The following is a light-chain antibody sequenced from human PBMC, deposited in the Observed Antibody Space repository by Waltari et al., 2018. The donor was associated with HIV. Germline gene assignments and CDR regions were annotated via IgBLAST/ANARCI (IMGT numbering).Light chain of an antibody. CDR3: QAWGSTTSGV. CDR1: DLGDKY. Sequence: SYEVTQPPSVAVSPGQPASIPCSGYDLGDKYPCWYQQKPGQSPLLVIYQDDKRPSGIPARFSASSSGHTATLTISGTLPMDEADYYCQAWGSTTSGVFGRGTKLTVL. J-gene: IGLJ2*01. CDR2: QDD. V-gene: IGLV3-1*01.